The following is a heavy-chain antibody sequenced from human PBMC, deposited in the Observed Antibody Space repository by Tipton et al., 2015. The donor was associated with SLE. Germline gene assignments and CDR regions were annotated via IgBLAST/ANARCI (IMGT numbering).Heavy chain of an antibody. CDR3: ARVLGDYYYGMDV. J-gene: IGHJ6*02. CDR2: ISSSSSYT. V-gene: IGHV3-11*06. CDR1: GFTFSDYY. D-gene: IGHD3-10*01. Sequence: SLRLSCAASGFTFSDYYMSWIRQAPGKGLEWVSYISSSSSYTNYADSVKGRFTISRDNAKNSLYLQMNSLRAEDTAVYYCARVLGDYYYGMDVWGQGTTVTVSS.